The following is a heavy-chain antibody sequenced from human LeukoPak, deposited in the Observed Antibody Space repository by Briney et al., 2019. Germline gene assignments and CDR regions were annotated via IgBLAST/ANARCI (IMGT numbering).Heavy chain of an antibody. CDR1: GYTFTSYG. CDR3: ARDGVEFGGVIARLDY. V-gene: IGHV1-69*06. CDR2: IIPIFGTA. Sequence: GASVKVSCKASGYTFTSYGISWVRQATGQGLEWMGGIIPIFGTANYAQKFQGRVTITADKSTSTVYMELSSLRSEDTAVYYCARDGVEFGGVIARLDYWGQGTLVTVSS. J-gene: IGHJ4*02. D-gene: IGHD3-16*02.